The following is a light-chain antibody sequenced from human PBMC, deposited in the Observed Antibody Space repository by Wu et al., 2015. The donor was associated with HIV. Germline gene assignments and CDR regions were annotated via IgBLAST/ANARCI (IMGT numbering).Light chain of an antibody. J-gene: IGKJ1*01. CDR1: QDIRSD. V-gene: IGKV1-6*01. CDR2: GAP. Sequence: AIQMTQSPSSLSASVGDRVTISCRASQDIRSDLGWYQQRPGEAPKLLIYGAPRLQGGVPSRFSGSGSGTNFTLTISSLQPEDFATFYXLQDYNYPRTFGQGTKVEIK. CDR3: LQDYNYPRT.